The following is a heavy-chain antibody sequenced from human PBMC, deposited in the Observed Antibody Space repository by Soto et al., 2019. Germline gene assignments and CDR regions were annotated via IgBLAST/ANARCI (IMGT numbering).Heavy chain of an antibody. CDR1: GYTFTSYG. CDR2: ISAYNGNT. V-gene: IGHV1-18*01. Sequence: ASVKVSCKASGYTFTSYGISWVRQAPGQGLEWMGWISAYNGNTNYAQKLQGRVTMTTDTSTSTAYMELRSLRSDDTAVYYCARGAVTTNYYYYGMEVWGQGTTVNGSS. D-gene: IGHD4-4*01. J-gene: IGHJ6*01. CDR3: ARGAVTTNYYYYGMEV.